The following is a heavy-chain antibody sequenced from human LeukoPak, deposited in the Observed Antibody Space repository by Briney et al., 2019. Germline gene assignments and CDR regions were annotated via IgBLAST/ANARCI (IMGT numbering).Heavy chain of an antibody. D-gene: IGHD2-2*01. CDR2: IYYSGST. CDR1: GGSISSYY. Sequence: SSETLSLTCTVSGGSISSYYWSWIRQPPGKGLEWIGYIYYSGSTNYNPSLKSRVTISVDTSKNQFSLELSSVTAADTAVYYCARGPCSSTSWPPCYYYYMDVWGKGTTVTVSS. CDR3: ARGPCSSTSWPPCYYYYMDV. J-gene: IGHJ6*03. V-gene: IGHV4-59*01.